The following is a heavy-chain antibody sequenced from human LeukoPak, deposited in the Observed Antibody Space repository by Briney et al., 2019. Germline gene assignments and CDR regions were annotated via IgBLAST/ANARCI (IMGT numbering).Heavy chain of an antibody. CDR3: AREYNRTPFDS. CDR1: GFTFDDYG. J-gene: IGHJ3*02. Sequence: SGGSLRLSCAASGFTFDDYGMSWVRQAPGKGLEWVSGINWNGGSTGYAASVKGRFTISRDNAMSSLYLQMNSLRAEDTAFYYCAREYNRTPFDSWGQGTMLTVPS. V-gene: IGHV3-20*04. D-gene: IGHD1-14*01. CDR2: INWNGGST.